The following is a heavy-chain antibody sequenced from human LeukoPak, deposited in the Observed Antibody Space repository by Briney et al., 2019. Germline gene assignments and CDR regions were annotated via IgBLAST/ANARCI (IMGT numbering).Heavy chain of an antibody. CDR3: ARECPPLRGWVYDS. Sequence: SETLSLTCTVAGGSISSGGYFWSWIRQHPGKGLEWIGYIYNSGSTYYNPSLKSRVTISVDMSTNQFSLKLTSVTAADTAVYFCARECPPLRGWVYDSWGQGTLVTVSS. J-gene: IGHJ5*01. V-gene: IGHV4-31*03. CDR1: GGSISSGGYF. D-gene: IGHD1-26*01. CDR2: IYNSGST.